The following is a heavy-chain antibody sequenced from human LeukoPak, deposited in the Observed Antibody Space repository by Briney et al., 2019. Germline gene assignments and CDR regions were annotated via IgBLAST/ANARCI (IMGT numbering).Heavy chain of an antibody. J-gene: IGHJ3*02. CDR1: GFTFSSYA. CDR3: VRGRLLRAFDI. Sequence: PGRSLRLSCAASGFTFSSYAMHWVRQAPGKGLEWVAVISYDGSNKYYADSVKGRFTISRDNSKNTLYLQMNSLRAEDTAVYYCVRGRLLRAFDIWGQGTMVTVSS. CDR2: ISYDGSNK. D-gene: IGHD2-21*02. V-gene: IGHV3-30-3*01.